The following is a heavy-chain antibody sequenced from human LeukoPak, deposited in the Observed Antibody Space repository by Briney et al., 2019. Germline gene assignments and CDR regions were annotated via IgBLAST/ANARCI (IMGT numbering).Heavy chain of an antibody. V-gene: IGHV3-7*01. CDR1: GFTFSDYW. CDR2: IKQDGSEK. CDR3: ASHSSGYFG. Sequence: PGGSLRLSCAASGFTFSDYWMSWVRQAPGKGLEWVANIKQDGSEKYYVDSVKGRFTISRDNAKNSLYLQMNSLRAEDTAVYYCASHSSGYFGWGQGTLVTVSS. D-gene: IGHD3-22*01. J-gene: IGHJ4*02.